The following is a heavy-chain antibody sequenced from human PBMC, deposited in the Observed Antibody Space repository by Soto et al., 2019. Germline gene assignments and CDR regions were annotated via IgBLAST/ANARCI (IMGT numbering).Heavy chain of an antibody. J-gene: IGHJ3*02. V-gene: IGHV1-69*13. Sequence: SVKVSCKASGGTFSSYAISWVRQAPGQGLEWTGGIIPIFGTANYAQKFQGRVTITADESTSTAYMELSSLRSEDTAVYYCARATYYYDSSGYWAAFDIWGQGTMVTVSS. CDR2: IIPIFGTA. CDR3: ARATYYYDSSGYWAAFDI. D-gene: IGHD3-22*01. CDR1: GGTFSSYA.